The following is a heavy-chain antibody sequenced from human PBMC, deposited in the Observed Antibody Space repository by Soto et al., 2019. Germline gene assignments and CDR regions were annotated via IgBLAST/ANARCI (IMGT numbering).Heavy chain of an antibody. CDR3: ARGLSIVVVPAATPFDP. V-gene: IGHV1-2*02. CDR2: INPNSGGT. Sequence: GASVKVSCKASGYTFTGYYMHWVRQAPGQGFEWMGWINPNSGGTNYAQKFQGRVTMTRDTSISTAYMELSRLRSDDTAVYYCARGLSIVVVPAATPFDPWGQGTLVTSPQ. CDR1: GYTFTGYY. J-gene: IGHJ5*02. D-gene: IGHD2-2*01.